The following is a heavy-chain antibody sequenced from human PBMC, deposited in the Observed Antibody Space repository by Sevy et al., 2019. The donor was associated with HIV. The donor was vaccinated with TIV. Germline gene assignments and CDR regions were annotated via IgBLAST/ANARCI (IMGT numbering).Heavy chain of an antibody. CDR3: ARPPSIAAAGHYYFDY. J-gene: IGHJ4*02. CDR2: IYPGDSDT. Sequence: GESLKISCKGSGYSFTSYWIDWVRQMPGKGLEWMGIIYPGDSDTTYSPSFEGQVTISVDKSISTAYLQWSSLKASDTAMYYCARPPSIAAAGHYYFDYWGQGTLVTVSS. V-gene: IGHV5-51*01. CDR1: GYSFTSYW. D-gene: IGHD6-13*01.